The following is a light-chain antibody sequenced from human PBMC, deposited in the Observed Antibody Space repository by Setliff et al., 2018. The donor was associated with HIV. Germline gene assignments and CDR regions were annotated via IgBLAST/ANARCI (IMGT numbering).Light chain of an antibody. CDR3: SAYSTLFIYI. CDR1: SSDVGGYKY. CDR2: DVN. J-gene: IGLJ1*01. V-gene: IGLV2-14*03. Sequence: QSALTQPASVSGSPGQSITISCTGTSSDVGGYKYVSWYQHHPGKAPKLLIYDVNNRPSGVSNRFSGSKSGNTASLTISGLQAEDEANYYCSAYSTLFIYIFGTGTKGTVL.